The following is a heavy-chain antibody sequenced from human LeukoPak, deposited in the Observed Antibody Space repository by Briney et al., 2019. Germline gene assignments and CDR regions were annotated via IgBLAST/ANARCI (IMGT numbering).Heavy chain of an antibody. D-gene: IGHD3-22*01. CDR1: GYRFTDLY. CDR2: VNLFRGGT. CDR3: ARGGYDRDY. J-gene: IGHJ4*02. Sequence: ASVNVSCKACGYRFTDLYIHWVRQAPAQGLEWMGWVNLFRGGTKYAQKFQGWVTMTRGRSLSTVYMELSRLTSDDTAVYYCARGGYDRDYWGQGTLVTVSS. V-gene: IGHV1-2*04.